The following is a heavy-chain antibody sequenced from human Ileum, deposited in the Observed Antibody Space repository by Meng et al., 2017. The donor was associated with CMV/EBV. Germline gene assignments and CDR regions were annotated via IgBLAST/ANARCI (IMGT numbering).Heavy chain of an antibody. V-gene: IGHV3-74*03. CDR3: ARSWSTYYPFDY. CDR1: GFTFSTYY. CDR2: INTDGSTT. J-gene: IGHJ4*01. D-gene: IGHD3-3*01. Sequence: GESLKISCAASGFTFSTYYMHWVRQAPGKELVWVSLINTDGSTTKYADSVKGRFTISRDNAKNTLYLQMNSLRVEDSAVYYCARSWSTYYPFDYWVQGTLVTVSS.